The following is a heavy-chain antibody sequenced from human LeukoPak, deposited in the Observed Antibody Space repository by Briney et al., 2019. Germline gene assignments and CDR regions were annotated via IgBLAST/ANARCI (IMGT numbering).Heavy chain of an antibody. J-gene: IGHJ4*02. CDR3: AKDFRIGYSAHFDY. Sequence: GGSLRLSCAASGFTFSTYAMSWVRQAPGKGLEWVSGITGSGDSTSYADSVKGRFTISRDNSKNTLYLQMDSLRGEDTAVYYCAKDFRIGYSAHFDYWGQGALVTVSS. D-gene: IGHD2-21*01. CDR1: GFTFSTYA. V-gene: IGHV3-23*01. CDR2: ITGSGDST.